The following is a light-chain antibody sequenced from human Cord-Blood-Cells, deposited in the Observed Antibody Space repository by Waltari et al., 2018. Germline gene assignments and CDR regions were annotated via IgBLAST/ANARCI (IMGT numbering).Light chain of an antibody. CDR1: SSDVGSYNL. J-gene: IGLJ3*02. V-gene: IGLV2-14*02. Sequence: QSALTQPASVSGSPGQSITISCTGTSSDVGSYNLVSWYQQHPGIAPKLMIYDVSKRPSGFSNRFSGSKSGNTASLTISGLQAEDEADYYCSSYTSSSTYWVFGGGTKLTVL. CDR2: DVS. CDR3: SSYTSSSTYWV.